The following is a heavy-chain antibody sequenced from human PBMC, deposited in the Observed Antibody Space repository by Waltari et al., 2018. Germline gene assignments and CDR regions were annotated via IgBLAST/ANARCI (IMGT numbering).Heavy chain of an antibody. V-gene: IGHV4-39*01. CDR1: GGSISSSSYY. CDR3: ARRVTPAGDY. CDR2: IYYSGST. Sequence: QLQLQESGPGLVKPSETLSLTCTVSGGSISSSSYYWGWIRQPPGKGLEWIGSIYYSGSTYYNPSLMSRFTISRDNAKNSLYLQMNSLRAEDTAVYYCARRVTPAGDYWGQGTLVTVSS. D-gene: IGHD4-4*01. J-gene: IGHJ4*02.